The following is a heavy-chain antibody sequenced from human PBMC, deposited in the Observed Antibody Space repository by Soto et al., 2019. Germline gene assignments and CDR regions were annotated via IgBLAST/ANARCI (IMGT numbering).Heavy chain of an antibody. D-gene: IGHD6-13*01. Sequence: EVQLVESGGGLVQPGGSLRLSCAASGFTFSNYPMNWVRQAPGKGLAWLSYIGGSTGTIFYADSVKGRFTISRDNAKNSLYLQINSLRAEDTDVYYCAREGLSSNWLNWFDPWGQGTLVTVSS. V-gene: IGHV3-48*01. CDR3: AREGLSSNWLNWFDP. CDR1: GFTFSNYP. J-gene: IGHJ5*02. CDR2: IGGSTGTI.